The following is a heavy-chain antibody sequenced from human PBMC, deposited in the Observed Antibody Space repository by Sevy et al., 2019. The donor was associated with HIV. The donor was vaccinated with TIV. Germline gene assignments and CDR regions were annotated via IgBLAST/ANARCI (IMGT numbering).Heavy chain of an antibody. J-gene: IGHJ4*02. CDR3: ARHAAPGIAAPFDF. D-gene: IGHD6-13*01. CDR1: GGSVSSSSHY. CDR2: IYYTGST. Sequence: SETLSLTCTVSGGSVSSSSHYWGWIRQPPGKGLEWIGTIYYTGSTYYNPSLKSRVTVSVATSKNQFSLRLSSVTAVDTAIYYCARHAAPGIAAPFDFWGLRTLVTVSS. V-gene: IGHV4-39*01.